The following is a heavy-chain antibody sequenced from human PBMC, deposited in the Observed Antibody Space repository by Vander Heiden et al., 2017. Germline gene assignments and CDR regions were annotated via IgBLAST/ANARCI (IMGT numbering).Heavy chain of an antibody. Sequence: QVQLVQSGPEAKEPGASVKVSCKTSGYSFMNNGISWGRQAPGQGLEWMGWISTFNGNAHSVQKFQGRVTLTADTATSTAYMELTNLKSDDTAVYFCARLTVYSSGWHVSWGQGTQVTVSS. CDR2: ISTFNGNA. CDR1: GYSFMNNG. V-gene: IGHV1-18*04. J-gene: IGHJ5*02. D-gene: IGHD3-22*01. CDR3: ARLTVYSSGWHVS.